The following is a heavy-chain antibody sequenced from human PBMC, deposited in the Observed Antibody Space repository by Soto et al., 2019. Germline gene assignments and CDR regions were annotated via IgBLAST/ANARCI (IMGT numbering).Heavy chain of an antibody. CDR3: ARDERAFCTNGVCPYYYYYYMDV. Sequence: GGSLRLSCAASGFTFSSYWMHWVRQAPGKGLVWVSRIGIDGTSTSYADSVKGRFTISRDNAKNTLYLQMNSLRAEDTAVYYCARDERAFCTNGVCPYYYYYYMDVWGKGTTVTVSS. J-gene: IGHJ6*03. D-gene: IGHD2-8*01. CDR2: IGIDGTST. V-gene: IGHV3-74*01. CDR1: GFTFSSYW.